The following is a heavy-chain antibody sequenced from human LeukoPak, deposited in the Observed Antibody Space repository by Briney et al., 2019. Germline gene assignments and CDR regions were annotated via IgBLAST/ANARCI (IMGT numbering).Heavy chain of an antibody. V-gene: IGHV5-51*01. J-gene: IGHJ4*02. CDR2: IYPGDSDT. CDR3: ATYTAVASYYFDY. D-gene: IGHD4-11*01. Sequence: GESLKISCKGFGYSFTSYWIGWVRQMPGKGLEWMGVIYPGDSDTRYSPSFQGQVTISADKSISTAYLQWSSLRASDTAMYYCATYTAVASYYFDYWGQGTLVTVSS. CDR1: GYSFTSYW.